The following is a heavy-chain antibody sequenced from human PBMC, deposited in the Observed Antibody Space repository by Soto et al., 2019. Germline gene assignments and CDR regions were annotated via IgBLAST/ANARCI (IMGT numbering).Heavy chain of an antibody. J-gene: IGHJ1*01. CDR2: ISYDGSNK. CDR1: GFTFSSSA. D-gene: IGHD2-15*01. CDR3: ARDKGGSSYRGVIQH. Sequence: PGGSLRLSCAASGFTFSSSAMHWVRQAPGKGLEWVAVISYDGSNKYYADSVKGRFTISRDNSKNTLYLQMNSLRAEDTAVYYCARDKGGSSYRGVIQHWGQGTLVTDSS. V-gene: IGHV3-30-3*01.